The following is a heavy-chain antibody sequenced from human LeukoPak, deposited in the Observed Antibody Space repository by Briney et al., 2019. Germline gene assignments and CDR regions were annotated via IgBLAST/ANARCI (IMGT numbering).Heavy chain of an antibody. CDR1: GFIFSTYT. J-gene: IGHJ4*02. CDR2: INGDGRTT. Sequence: GGSLRLSCSASGFIFSTYTMYWVRQAPGKGLEYASVINGDGRTTYYIDSVKGRFTISRDNSKNTLYLQMSSLSTEDTAVYYCVGDQVDDTGYLRWGQGTRVTVSA. V-gene: IGHV3-64D*06. CDR3: VGDQVDDTGYLR. D-gene: IGHD5-12*01.